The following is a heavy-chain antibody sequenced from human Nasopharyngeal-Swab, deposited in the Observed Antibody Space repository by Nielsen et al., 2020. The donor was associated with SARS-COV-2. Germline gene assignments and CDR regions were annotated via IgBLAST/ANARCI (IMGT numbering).Heavy chain of an antibody. J-gene: IGHJ5*02. CDR2: ISSSGSTI. V-gene: IGHV3-48*03. Sequence: GGSLRLSCAASGFTFSSYEMNWVRQAPGKGLEWVSYISSSGSTIYYADSVKGRFTISRDNAKNSLYLQMNSLRAEDTAVYYCAADSSSWYSSWGQGTLVTVSS. CDR1: GFTFSSYE. D-gene: IGHD6-13*01. CDR3: AADSSSWYSS.